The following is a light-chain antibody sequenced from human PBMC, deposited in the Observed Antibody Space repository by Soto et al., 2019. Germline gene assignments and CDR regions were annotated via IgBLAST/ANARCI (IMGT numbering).Light chain of an antibody. V-gene: IGKV1-39*01. J-gene: IGKJ1*01. CDR2: AS. CDR3: QQSYSSPPT. CDR1: QSIASY. Sequence: DIRMNQSPSALSATIGDRVTITCRPSQSIASYLNWYQQKPGRAPKLLIYASSLRSGVPSRFRGSGSGTDLSLTISNLQPEDFATYYCQQSYSSPPTFGQGTKVDI.